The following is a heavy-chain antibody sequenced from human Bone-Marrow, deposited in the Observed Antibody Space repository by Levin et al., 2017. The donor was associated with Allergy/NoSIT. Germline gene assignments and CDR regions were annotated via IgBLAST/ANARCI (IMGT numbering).Heavy chain of an antibody. J-gene: IGHJ4*02. CDR2: IYPGDSDT. D-gene: IGHD5-12*01. CDR1: GYSFTTYW. CDR3: ARRGSGDYDPMDY. Sequence: KPGESLKISCKTSGYSFTTYWIAWLRQMPGKGLDWMGIIYPGDSDTKYSPSFQGQVTISADKSISTAYLQWSSLKASDTAMYYCARRGSGDYDPMDYWGQGTLVTVSS. V-gene: IGHV5-51*01.